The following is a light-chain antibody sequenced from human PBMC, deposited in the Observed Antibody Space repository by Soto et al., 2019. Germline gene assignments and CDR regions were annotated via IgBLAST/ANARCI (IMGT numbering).Light chain of an antibody. CDR1: QSISNN. CDR2: GAS. J-gene: IGKJ1*01. Sequence: EIVMTQSPATLSVSPGERATLSCRASQSISNNLAWYHQRPGQAPRLLIYGASTRATGIPARFSGSGSGTEFTLTISSLQFEDFAVYYCQQYNNWWTFGQGTRVEIK. V-gene: IGKV3-15*01. CDR3: QQYNNWWT.